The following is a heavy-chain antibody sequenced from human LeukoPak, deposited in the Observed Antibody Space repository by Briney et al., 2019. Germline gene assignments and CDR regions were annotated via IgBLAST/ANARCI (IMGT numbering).Heavy chain of an antibody. CDR2: ISSESSYI. CDR3: ARQGTYYYDSSGYYYGSDYFDY. CDR1: GFTFSRDT. D-gene: IGHD3-22*01. Sequence: GGSLRLSCLTSGFTFSRDTMNWVRQTPGKGLEWVSSISSESSYISYADSMKGRFTISRDNAKNSLYLQMNSLRAEDTAVYYCARQGTYYYDSSGYYYGSDYFDYWGQGTLVTVSS. V-gene: IGHV3-21*01. J-gene: IGHJ4*02.